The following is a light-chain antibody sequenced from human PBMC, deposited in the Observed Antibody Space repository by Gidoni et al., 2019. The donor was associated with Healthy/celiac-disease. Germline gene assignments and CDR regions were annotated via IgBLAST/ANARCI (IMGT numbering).Light chain of an antibody. CDR1: QSISSY. Sequence: RVTITCRASQSISSYLNWYQQKPGKAPKLLIYAASSLQSGVPSRFSGSGSGTDFTLTISSLQPEDFATYYCQQSYSTPYTFGQGTNLEIK. J-gene: IGKJ2*01. CDR2: AAS. CDR3: QQSYSTPYT. V-gene: IGKV1-39*01.